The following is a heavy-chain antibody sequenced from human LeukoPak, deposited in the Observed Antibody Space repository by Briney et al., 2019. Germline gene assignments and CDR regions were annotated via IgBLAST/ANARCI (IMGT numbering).Heavy chain of an antibody. D-gene: IGHD1-14*01. Sequence: GGSLRLSCAASAFTFSSYSMNWVRQAPAKGLEWVSSITSSGSYIYYADSAKGRFTISRDNAKNSLYLQMNSLRPQDTAVYYCARVGPWVNPDYYYHYMDVWGKGTTVTVSS. CDR2: ITSSGSYI. V-gene: IGHV3-21*01. CDR3: ARVGPWVNPDYYYHYMDV. J-gene: IGHJ6*03. CDR1: AFTFSSYS.